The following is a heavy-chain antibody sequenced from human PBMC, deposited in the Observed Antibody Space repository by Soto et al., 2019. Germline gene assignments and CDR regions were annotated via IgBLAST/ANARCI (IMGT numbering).Heavy chain of an antibody. D-gene: IGHD6-6*01. CDR1: GFTFSIYS. CDR2: ISYDGGNK. Sequence: QVQLVESGGGVVQPGRSLRLSCAASGFTFSIYSMHWVRQAPGKGLEWVAVISYDGGNKYYADSVKGRLTISRDNSKNTLYVQMNSLRAEDTAVYYCAREGSPHYSSSSKPRPYYGMDVWGQGTTVTVSS. V-gene: IGHV3-30-3*01. CDR3: AREGSPHYSSSSKPRPYYGMDV. J-gene: IGHJ6*02.